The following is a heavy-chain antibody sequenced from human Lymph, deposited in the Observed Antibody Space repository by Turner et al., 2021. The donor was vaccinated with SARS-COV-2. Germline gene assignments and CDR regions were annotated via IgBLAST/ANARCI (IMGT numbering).Heavy chain of an antibody. D-gene: IGHD5-18*01. CDR2: SYSGGSS. J-gene: IGHJ6*02. CDR3: ARDLDTAGGMDV. CDR1: GITVSRNY. Sequence: EVQLVESGGGLVQPGGSLRLSCAASGITVSRNYMSWVRQAPGKGLEWVSVSYSGGSSYYADSVKRRFTISRHNSKSALYLQMNSLRAEDTAVYYCARDLDTAGGMDVWGQGTTVTVSS. V-gene: IGHV3-53*04.